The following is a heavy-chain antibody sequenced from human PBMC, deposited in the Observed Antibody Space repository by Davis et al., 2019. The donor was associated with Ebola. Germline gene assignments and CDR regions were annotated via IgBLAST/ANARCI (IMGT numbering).Heavy chain of an antibody. V-gene: IGHV4-34*01. J-gene: IGHJ4*02. CDR2: INHSGST. CDR1: GGSFSGYY. D-gene: IGHD6-13*01. CDR3: ARRRSYSSSPLGY. Sequence: MPSETLSPTCAVYGGSFSGYYWSWIRQPPGKGLEWIGEINHSGSTNYNPSLKSRVTIPVDTSKNQFSLKLTSVTAADTAVYYCARRRSYSSSPLGYWGQGTLVTVSS.